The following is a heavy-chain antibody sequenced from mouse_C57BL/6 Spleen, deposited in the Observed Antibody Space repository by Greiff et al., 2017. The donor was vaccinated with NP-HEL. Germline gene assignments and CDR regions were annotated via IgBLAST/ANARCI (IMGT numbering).Heavy chain of an antibody. J-gene: IGHJ3*01. CDR2: ISSGSSTI. CDR3: ARQGTMVTTRFGFAY. Sequence: EVHLVESGGGLVKPGGSLKLSCAASGFTFSDYGMHWVRQAPEKGLEWVAYISSGSSTIYYADTVKGRFTISRDNAKNTLFLQMTSLRSEDTAMYYCARQGTMVTTRFGFAYWGQGTLVTVSA. D-gene: IGHD2-2*01. V-gene: IGHV5-17*01. CDR1: GFTFSDYG.